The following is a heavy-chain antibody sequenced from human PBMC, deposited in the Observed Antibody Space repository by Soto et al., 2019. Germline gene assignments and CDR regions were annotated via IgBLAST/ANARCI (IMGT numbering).Heavy chain of an antibody. J-gene: IGHJ6*03. D-gene: IGHD2-15*01. CDR3: AREQFMVAATLGYYNNMDA. CDR1: GFTVSSSY. CDR2: IYSGGST. Sequence: EVQLVESGGGLVQPGGSLRLSCAASGFTVSSSYMNWVRQAPGKGLEWVSLIYSGGSTYYADSVKGRFTISRDNSKNTRYLQMKARRVEATAVYYVAREQFMVAATLGYYNNMDAWGKGTRSPSP. V-gene: IGHV3-66*01.